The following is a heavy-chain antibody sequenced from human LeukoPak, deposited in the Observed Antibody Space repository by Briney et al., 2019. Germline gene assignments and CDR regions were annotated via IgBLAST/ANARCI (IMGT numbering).Heavy chain of an antibody. J-gene: IGHJ4*02. CDR3: AREGGPYRPLDY. V-gene: IGHV4-61*01. CDR2: IYYSGST. CDR1: GGSVSSGTYY. Sequence: SETLSLTCTVSGGSVSSGTYYWSWIRQPPGEGLEWIGYIYYSGSTNYNPSLKSRVTISVDTSKNQFSLKLSSVTAADTAVYYCAREGGPYRPLDYSGQGTLVTVSS.